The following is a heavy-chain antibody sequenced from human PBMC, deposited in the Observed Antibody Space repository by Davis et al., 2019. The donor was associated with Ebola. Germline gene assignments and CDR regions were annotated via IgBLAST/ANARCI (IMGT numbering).Heavy chain of an antibody. CDR3: ATSYTYYDILTGYSPGSWFDP. CDR1: GDTFSTYT. D-gene: IGHD3-9*01. J-gene: IGHJ5*02. CDR2: INAGNANT. Sequence: ASVKVSCKASGDTFSTYTIHWVRQAPGQGLEWMGWINAGNANTKYSQKFQGRVTITRDTSASTAYMELSSLRSEDTAVYYCATSYTYYDILTGYSPGSWFDPWGQGTLVTVSS. V-gene: IGHV1-3*01.